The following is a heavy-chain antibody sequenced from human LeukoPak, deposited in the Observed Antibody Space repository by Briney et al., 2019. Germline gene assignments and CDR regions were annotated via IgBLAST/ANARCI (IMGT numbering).Heavy chain of an antibody. J-gene: IGHJ4*02. CDR2: ISGSGGTT. CDR3: AKDGYFHDSSGYSYFDY. CDR1: GFTFNNFP. V-gene: IGHV3-23*01. Sequence: PGGSLRLSCAASGFTFNNFPMSWVRQVPGKGLEWVSSISGSGGTTYYAGSVRGRFTISRDNAKNTLFLQMRSLRAEDTALYYCAKDGYFHDSSGYSYFDYWGQGILVSVSS. D-gene: IGHD3-22*01.